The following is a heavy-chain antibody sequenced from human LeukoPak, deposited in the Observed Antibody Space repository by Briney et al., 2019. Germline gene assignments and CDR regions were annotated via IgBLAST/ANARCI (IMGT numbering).Heavy chain of an antibody. CDR3: ARVPGYCRSTSCFGGFDY. D-gene: IGHD2-2*01. CDR2: INAGNGNT. J-gene: IGHJ4*02. V-gene: IGHV1-3*01. Sequence: GASVRVSCKASGYTFTSYAMHWVRQSPGQRLEWMGWINAGNGNTKYSQKFQGRVTITRDTSASTAYMELSSLRSEDTAVYYCARVPGYCRSTSCFGGFDYWGQGTLVTVSS. CDR1: GYTFTSYA.